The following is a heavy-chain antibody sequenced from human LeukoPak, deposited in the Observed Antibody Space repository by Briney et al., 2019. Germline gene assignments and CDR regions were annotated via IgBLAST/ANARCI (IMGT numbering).Heavy chain of an antibody. D-gene: IGHD2-15*01. Sequence: SETLSLTCTVSSDSINSRDYSWGWIRQPPGKGLEWIGTFYPSESTYYNPSLKSQVTISVDTSKNQFSLKLSSVTAADTAVYYCGRHRGYCSGGSCHGDYVYDYWGQGTLVSVSS. J-gene: IGHJ4*02. CDR2: FYPSEST. V-gene: IGHV4-39*01. CDR1: SDSINSRDYS. CDR3: GRHRGYCSGGSCHGDYVYDY.